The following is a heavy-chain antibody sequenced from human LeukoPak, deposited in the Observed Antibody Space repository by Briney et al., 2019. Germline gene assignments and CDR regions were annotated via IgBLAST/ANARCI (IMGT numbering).Heavy chain of an antibody. CDR1: GYSFSIYG. V-gene: IGHV1-18*01. Sequence: GASVKVSCKASGYSFSIYGITWARQPPGRGLEYLGWISASDGTANYAQKVQDRVTMTTDTSTSTAYLELRSLRSEDTAVYYCARCGAAVTTHFSHWGQGTLVTVSS. CDR2: ISASDGTA. J-gene: IGHJ4*02. CDR3: ARCGAAVTTHFSH. D-gene: IGHD4-17*01.